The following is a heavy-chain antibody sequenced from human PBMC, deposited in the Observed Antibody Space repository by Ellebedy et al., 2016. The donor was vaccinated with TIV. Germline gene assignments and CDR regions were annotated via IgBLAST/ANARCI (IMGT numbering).Heavy chain of an antibody. V-gene: IGHV1-3*01. CDR3: ARDPLGYCSGCSCTNNWFDP. CDR2: VNVADANT. D-gene: IGHD2-15*01. Sequence: AASVKVSCKASGYTFTTFAIHWVRQAPGQSPEWMGWVNVADANTKYSQKFQGRVTFTRDTSANTVYMHFSSLRSEASAVYYCARDPLGYCSGCSCTNNWFDPWGQGTLVTVSS. CDR1: GYTFTTFA. J-gene: IGHJ5*02.